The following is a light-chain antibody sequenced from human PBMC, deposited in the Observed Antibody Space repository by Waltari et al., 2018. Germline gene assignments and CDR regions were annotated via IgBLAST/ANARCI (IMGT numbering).Light chain of an antibody. CDR3: QQNYSHTRT. J-gene: IGKJ1*01. CDR2: AAS. V-gene: IGKV1-39*01. Sequence: DIQMTQSPPSLSASAGDRVTITCRASQSISSYLNWYQQKPGIAPKLLIYAASSLQSGVPSRFSGSGSGRDFTLIISSLQPEDFATYSCQQNYSHTRTFGQGTKVEIK. CDR1: QSISSY.